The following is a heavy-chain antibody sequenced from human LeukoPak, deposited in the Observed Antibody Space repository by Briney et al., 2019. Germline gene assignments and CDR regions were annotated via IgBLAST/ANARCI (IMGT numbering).Heavy chain of an antibody. D-gene: IGHD1-26*01. CDR2: IYTSGST. V-gene: IGHV4-4*07. Sequence: SETLSLTCTVSGGSISSYYWSWIRQPAGKGLEWIGRIYTSGSTNYNPSLKSRVTMSVDTSKNQFSLKLSSVTAADTAVYYCRGGSHVGGYDYWGQGTLVTVSS. J-gene: IGHJ4*02. CDR3: RGGSHVGGYDY. CDR1: GGSISSYY.